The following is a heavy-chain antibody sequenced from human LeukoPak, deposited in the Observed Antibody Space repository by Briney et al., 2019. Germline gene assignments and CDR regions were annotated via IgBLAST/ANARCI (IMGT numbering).Heavy chain of an antibody. V-gene: IGHV4-4*07. CDR1: GGSISSYY. D-gene: IGHD2-15*01. CDR3: ARDGVVVAVHFDY. CDR2: IYTSGST. J-gene: IGHJ4*02. Sequence: SETLSLTCTVSGGSISSYYWSWIRQPAGKGLEWIGRIYTSGSTYYNPSLKSRVTISVDTSKNQFSLRLNSVTAADTAVYYCARDGVVVAVHFDYWGQGTLVTVSS.